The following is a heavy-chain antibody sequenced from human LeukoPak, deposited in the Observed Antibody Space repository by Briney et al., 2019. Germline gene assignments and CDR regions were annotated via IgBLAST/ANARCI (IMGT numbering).Heavy chain of an antibody. D-gene: IGHD3-22*01. J-gene: IGHJ5*02. V-gene: IGHV1-2*02. Sequence: ASVKVSCKASGYTFTGYYMHWVRQAPGQGLEWMGWINPNSGGTNYAQKFQGRVTMTRDTSISTAYMELSRLRSDDTAVYYCARGYYDSSGHYNGNWFDPWGQGTLVTVSS. CDR3: ARGYYDSSGHYNGNWFDP. CDR2: INPNSGGT. CDR1: GYTFTGYY.